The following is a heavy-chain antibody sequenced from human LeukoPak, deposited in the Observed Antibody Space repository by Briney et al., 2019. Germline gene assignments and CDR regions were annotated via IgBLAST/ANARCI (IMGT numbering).Heavy chain of an antibody. D-gene: IGHD4-23*01. V-gene: IGHV3-7*03. CDR2: IKEDGSET. Sequence: PGGSLRLSCAVSGFTFSNYWMSWVRQAPGMGLELVANIKEDGSETYYVDSVKGRFTISRDNARNSVYLQMDRLRAGDTAVYYCARAGGGYFDYWGQGTLVTVSS. CDR3: ARAGGGYFDY. J-gene: IGHJ4*02. CDR1: GFTFSNYW.